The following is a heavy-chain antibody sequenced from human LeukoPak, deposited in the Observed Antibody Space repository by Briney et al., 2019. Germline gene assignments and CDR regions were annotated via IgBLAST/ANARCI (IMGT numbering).Heavy chain of an antibody. Sequence: GGSLRLSCAASGFAFDDYAMHWVRQAPGEGLEWVSGISWNSGSIGYADSVKGRFTISRDNAKNSLYLQMNSLRDEDTALYYCAKDMAPVAAAGTGADYWGQGTLVTVSS. V-gene: IGHV3-9*01. J-gene: IGHJ4*02. CDR3: AKDMAPVAAAGTGADY. D-gene: IGHD6-13*01. CDR2: ISWNSGSI. CDR1: GFAFDDYA.